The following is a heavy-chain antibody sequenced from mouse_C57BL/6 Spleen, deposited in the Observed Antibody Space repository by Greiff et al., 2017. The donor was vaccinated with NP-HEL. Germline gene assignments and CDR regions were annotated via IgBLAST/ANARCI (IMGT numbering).Heavy chain of an antibody. V-gene: IGHV5-17*01. Sequence: DVKLVESGGGLVKPGGSLKLSCAASGFTFSDYGMHWVRQAPEKGLEWVAYISSGSSTIYYADTVKGRFTISRDNAKNTLFLQMTSLRSEDTAMYYCARGAVYYYAMDYWGQGTSVTVSS. CDR3: ARGAVYYYAMDY. J-gene: IGHJ4*01. CDR2: ISSGSSTI. CDR1: GFTFSDYG. D-gene: IGHD1-1*01.